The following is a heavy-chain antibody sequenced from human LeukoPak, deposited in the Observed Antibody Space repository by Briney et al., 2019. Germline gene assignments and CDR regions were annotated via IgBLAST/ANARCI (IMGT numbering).Heavy chain of an antibody. J-gene: IGHJ3*02. CDR2: IYPDDSDT. Sequence: GESLKISCKGSGYSFITYWIGWVRQMPGKGLEWMGVIYPDDSDTRYSPSFQGQVTISADKSISTAYLQWSSLKASDTAMYYCARRLTGYYYDSGAFDIWGQGTMVTVSS. CDR3: ARRLTGYYYDSGAFDI. CDR1: GYSFITYW. V-gene: IGHV5-51*01. D-gene: IGHD3-22*01.